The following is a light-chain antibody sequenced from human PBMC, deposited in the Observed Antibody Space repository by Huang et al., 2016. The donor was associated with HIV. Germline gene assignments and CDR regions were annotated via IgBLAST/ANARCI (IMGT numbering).Light chain of an antibody. CDR2: DTS. CDR3: QQYDNWPPGLT. J-gene: IGKJ4*01. Sequence: IVMTQSPATLSVSPGGGATLSCRASQNVRSNLAWYQQPPGQAPRLLIYDTSPRASGVPARFSGSGSGTEFTLTISGLQSEDFAVYYCQQYDNWPPGLTFGGGTKVEI. V-gene: IGKV3D-15*01. CDR1: QNVRSN.